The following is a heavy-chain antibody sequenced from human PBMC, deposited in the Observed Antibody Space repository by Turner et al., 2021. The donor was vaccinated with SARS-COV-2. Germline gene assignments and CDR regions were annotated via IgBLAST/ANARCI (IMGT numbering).Heavy chain of an antibody. Sequence: EVQLVESGGGLVKSGGSLRLSCAVSGFNFSNFVMSWVRQAPWKGLEWVSSISSNSGSRYYADSMRGRITISRDNAKNSLYLQVNSLRVEDAAFYYCARTSPSISGIIIDYWGQGTLVTVSS. CDR2: ISSNSGSR. CDR1: GFNFSNFV. CDR3: ARTSPSISGIIIDY. V-gene: IGHV3-21*02. J-gene: IGHJ4*02. D-gene: IGHD1-1*01.